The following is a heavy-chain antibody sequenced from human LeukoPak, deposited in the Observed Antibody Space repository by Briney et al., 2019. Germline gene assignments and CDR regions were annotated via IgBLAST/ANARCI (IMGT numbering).Heavy chain of an antibody. CDR1: GFTFSSYA. CDR3: AAFDSSGYYLDY. J-gene: IGHJ4*02. V-gene: IGHV3-23*01. CDR2: ISGSGGST. Sequence: GGSLRLSSAASGFTFSSYAMSWVRQAPGKGLEWVSAISGSGGSTYYADSVKGRFTISRDNSKNTLYLQMNSLRAEDTAVYYCAAFDSSGYYLDYWGQGTLVTVSS. D-gene: IGHD3-22*01.